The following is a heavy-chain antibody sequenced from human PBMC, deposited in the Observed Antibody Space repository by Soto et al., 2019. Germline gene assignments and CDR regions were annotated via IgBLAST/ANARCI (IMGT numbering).Heavy chain of an antibody. CDR2: IYYSGST. Sequence: PSETLSLTCTVSGGSISSGGYYWSWIRQHPGKGLEWIGYIYYSGSTYYNPSLKSRVTISVDTSKNQFSLKLSSVTAADTAVYYCARELGRGYHILTGSIDYWGQGTLVTVSS. V-gene: IGHV4-31*03. D-gene: IGHD3-9*01. CDR1: GGSISSGGYY. J-gene: IGHJ4*02. CDR3: ARELGRGYHILTGSIDY.